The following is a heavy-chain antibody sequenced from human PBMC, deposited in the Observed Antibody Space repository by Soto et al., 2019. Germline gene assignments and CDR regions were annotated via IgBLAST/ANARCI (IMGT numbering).Heavy chain of an antibody. CDR1: GYTFTSYA. CDR3: ARVTSGAGYSGYGGGFEDV. D-gene: IGHD5-12*01. J-gene: IGHJ6*02. Sequence: ASVKVSCKASGYTFTSYAMHWVRQAPGQRLEWMGWINAGNGNTKYSQKFQGRVTITRDTSASTAYMELSSLRSEDTAVYYCARVTSGAGYSGYGGGFEDVWGQGTTVTVSS. CDR2: INAGNGNT. V-gene: IGHV1-3*01.